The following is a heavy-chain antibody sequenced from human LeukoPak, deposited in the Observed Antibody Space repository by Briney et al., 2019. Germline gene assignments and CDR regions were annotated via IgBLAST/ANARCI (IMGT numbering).Heavy chain of an antibody. Sequence: PSETLSLTCTVSGGSISSYYWSWIRQPPGKGLEWIGYIYYSGSTNYNPSLKSRVTISVDTSKNQFSLKLSSVTAADTAVYYCAGVSGSGWYYMDVWGQGTMVTVPS. CDR2: IYYSGST. CDR1: GGSISSYY. D-gene: IGHD6-19*01. CDR3: AGVSGSGWYYMDV. J-gene: IGHJ6*02. V-gene: IGHV4-59*01.